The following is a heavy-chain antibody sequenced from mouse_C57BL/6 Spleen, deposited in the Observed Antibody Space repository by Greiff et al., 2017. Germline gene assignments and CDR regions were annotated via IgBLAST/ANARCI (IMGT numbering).Heavy chain of an antibody. J-gene: IGHJ1*03. D-gene: IGHD3-3*01. CDR2: ISSGSSTI. CDR3: ARGDGDWYFDV. CDR1: GFTFSDYG. Sequence: EVQVVESGGGLVKPGGSLKLSCAASGFTFSDYGMHWVAQAPEKGLEWVAYISSGSSTIYYADTVKGRFTISRDNAKNTLFLQMTSLRSEDTAMYYCARGDGDWYFDVWGTGTTVTVSS. V-gene: IGHV5-17*01.